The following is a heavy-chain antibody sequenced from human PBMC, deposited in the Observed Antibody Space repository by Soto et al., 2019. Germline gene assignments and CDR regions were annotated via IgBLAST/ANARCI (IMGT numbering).Heavy chain of an antibody. CDR3: ARDRRYGDYARGYYMDV. J-gene: IGHJ6*03. CDR1: AFTFSSYA. D-gene: IGHD4-17*01. CDR2: ISGSGGST. V-gene: IGHV3-23*01. Sequence: PEGSLRLSCAASAFTFSSYAMRWVRQAPGKRLEWVSAISGSGGSTYYADSVKGRFTISRHNSKNTLYLQMNSLRAEDTAVYYCARDRRYGDYARGYYMDVWVKGT.